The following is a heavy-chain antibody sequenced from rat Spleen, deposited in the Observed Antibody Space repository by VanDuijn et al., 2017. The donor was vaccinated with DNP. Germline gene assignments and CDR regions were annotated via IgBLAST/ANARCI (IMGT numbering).Heavy chain of an antibody. Sequence: EVQLVESGGGLVQPGRSLKLSCTDSGFTFSDYNMAWVRQAPKKGLEWVATISYDGTTTNYRDSVKGRFIISRDNAKSTLYLQMNSLRSEDMATYYCARHGNYYFDYWGQGVMVTVSS. D-gene: IGHD5-1*01. CDR3: ARHGNYYFDY. J-gene: IGHJ2*01. CDR1: GFTFSDYN. CDR2: ISYDGTTT. V-gene: IGHV5-7*01.